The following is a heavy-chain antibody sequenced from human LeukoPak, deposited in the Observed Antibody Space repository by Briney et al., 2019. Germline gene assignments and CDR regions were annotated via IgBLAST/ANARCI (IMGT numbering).Heavy chain of an antibody. CDR1: GFTFSSYS. CDR2: ISSSSSYI. V-gene: IGHV3-21*01. Sequence: GGSLRLSCAASGFTFSSYSMNWVRQAPGKGLEWVSSISSSSSYIYYADSVKGRFTISRDNAKNSLYLQMNSLRAEDTAVYYCARDRSSSWSKIAYYYGMDVWGQGPTVTVSS. D-gene: IGHD6-13*01. J-gene: IGHJ6*02. CDR3: ARDRSSSWSKIAYYYGMDV.